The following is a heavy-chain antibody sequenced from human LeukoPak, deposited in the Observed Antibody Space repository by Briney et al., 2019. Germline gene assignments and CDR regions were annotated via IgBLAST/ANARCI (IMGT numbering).Heavy chain of an antibody. Sequence: SETLSLTCAVYGGSFSGYNWSWIRQPPGKGLEWIGEINHSGRTNYNPSLKGRVTISVDTSKNQFSLKLSCVTSAGTAVYYCARLYAGYYYYGMDVWGQGTTVTVPS. J-gene: IGHJ6*02. CDR1: GGSFSGYN. CDR2: INHSGRT. CDR3: ARLYAGYYYYGMDV. D-gene: IGHD2-2*01. V-gene: IGHV4-34*01.